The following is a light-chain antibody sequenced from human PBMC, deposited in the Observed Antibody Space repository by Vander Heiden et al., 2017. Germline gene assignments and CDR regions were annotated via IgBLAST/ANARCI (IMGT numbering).Light chain of an antibody. Sequence: QSVLTQPPSVSEAPRQRVTISCSGSSSNIGNNAVNWYQQLPGKAPKLLIYYDDRRPSGVPDRFSGSKSGTSASLAISGLQAEDEADYYCAAWDDSLNGRVFGGGTKLTVL. CDR3: AAWDDSLNGRV. V-gene: IGLV1-36*01. CDR1: SSNIGNNA. CDR2: YDD. J-gene: IGLJ3*02.